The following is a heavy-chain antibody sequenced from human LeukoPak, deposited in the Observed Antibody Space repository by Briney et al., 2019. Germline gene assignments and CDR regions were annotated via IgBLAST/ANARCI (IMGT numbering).Heavy chain of an antibody. Sequence: GRSLRLSCAASGFTFSSYGMHWVRQAPGKGLEWVAVISYDGSNKYYADSVKGRFTISRDNSKNTLYLQMNSLRAEDTAVYYCAKGLISGYSSADYWGEGTLVTVSS. CDR1: GFTFSSYG. CDR2: ISYDGSNK. D-gene: IGHD3-22*01. J-gene: IGHJ4*02. V-gene: IGHV3-30*18. CDR3: AKGLISGYSSADY.